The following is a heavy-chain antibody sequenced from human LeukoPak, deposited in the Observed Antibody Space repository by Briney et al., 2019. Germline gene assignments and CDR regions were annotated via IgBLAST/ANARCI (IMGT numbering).Heavy chain of an antibody. J-gene: IGHJ4*02. CDR2: INHSGST. D-gene: IGHD4-17*01. V-gene: IGHV4-34*01. CDR1: GGSFSGYY. Sequence: PSETLSLTCAVYGGSFSGYYWSWIRQPPGKGLEWIGEINHSGSTNYNPSLKSRVTISVDTSKNQFSLKLSSVTAADTAVYYCAKAYYDDYATAPRDFYYWGQGTLVTVSS. CDR3: AKAYYDDYATAPRDFYY.